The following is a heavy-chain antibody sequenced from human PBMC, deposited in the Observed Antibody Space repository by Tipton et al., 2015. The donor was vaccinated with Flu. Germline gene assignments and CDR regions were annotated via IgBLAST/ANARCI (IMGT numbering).Heavy chain of an antibody. CDR2: INWNSGIR. CDR3: ATLTGDDY. V-gene: IGHV3-9*01. CDR1: GFIFDNYA. Sequence: SLRLSCAASGFIFDNYAMHWVRQAPGKGLEWVSSINWNSGIRGYADSVKGRFIISRDNAKNSLYLQMDSLRAEDTALYYCATLTGDDYWGQGIMVTVSS. D-gene: IGHD7-27*01. J-gene: IGHJ4*02.